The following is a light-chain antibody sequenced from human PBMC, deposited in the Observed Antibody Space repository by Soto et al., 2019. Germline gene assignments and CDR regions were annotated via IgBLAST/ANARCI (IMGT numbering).Light chain of an antibody. V-gene: IGLV1-51*01. Sequence: QSVLTQPPSVSAAPGQKVTISCCGSSSNIGNNYVSWYQQLPGTAPKLLIYDNNERPSGIPDRFSGSKSGTSATLGITGLQTGDEADYYCGTWDSSLSSVVFGGGTQLTVL. CDR2: DNN. CDR3: GTWDSSLSSVV. J-gene: IGLJ2*01. CDR1: SSNIGNNY.